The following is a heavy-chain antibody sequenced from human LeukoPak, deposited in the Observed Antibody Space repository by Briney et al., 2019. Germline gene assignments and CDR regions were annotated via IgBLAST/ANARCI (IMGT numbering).Heavy chain of an antibody. CDR1: GGSISSGSYY. CDR3: ARSEINDYMTF. J-gene: IGHJ4*02. D-gene: IGHD3/OR15-3a*01. Sequence: SQTLSLTCTVSGGSISSGSYYWGWIRQPPGKGLEWIGSIYHSGSTYYNPSLKSRVTISVDTSKNQFSLKLSSVTAADTAVYYCARSEINDYMTFWGQGLQVLVSS. CDR2: IYHSGST. V-gene: IGHV4-39*07.